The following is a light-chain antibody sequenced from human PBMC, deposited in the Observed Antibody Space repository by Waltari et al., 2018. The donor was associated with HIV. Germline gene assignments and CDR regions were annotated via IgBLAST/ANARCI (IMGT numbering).Light chain of an antibody. CDR1: KFPHND. CDR2: QDT. CDR3: QSAHNSDVI. J-gene: IGLJ2*01. Sequence: SSELTQTPPVSLPPGQTANNMFPGDKFPHNDGYWYQQKAGQAPVMIIFQDTKRPSDIPARFSASSAGTTATLTISGVQAEDEADYFCQSAHNSDVIFGGGTKLTVL. V-gene: IGLV3-25*03.